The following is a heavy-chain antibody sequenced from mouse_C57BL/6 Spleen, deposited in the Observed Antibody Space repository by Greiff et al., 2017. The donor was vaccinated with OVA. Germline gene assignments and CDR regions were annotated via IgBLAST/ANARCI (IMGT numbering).Heavy chain of an antibody. Sequence: EVMLVESGAGLVKPGGSLKLSCAASGFTFSSYAMSWVRQTPEKRLEWVAYISSGGDYIYYADTVKGRFTISRDTSRNTLYLQMSSLKSEDTAVYYCTRGGRRGYFDYWGQGTTLTVSS. J-gene: IGHJ2*01. V-gene: IGHV5-9-1*02. CDR3: TRGGRRGYFDY. D-gene: IGHD2-12*01. CDR2: ISSGGDYI. CDR1: GFTFSSYA.